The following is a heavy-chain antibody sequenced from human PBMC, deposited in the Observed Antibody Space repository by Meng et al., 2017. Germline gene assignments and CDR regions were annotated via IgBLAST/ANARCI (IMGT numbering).Heavy chain of an antibody. CDR1: GFTFDDYA. J-gene: IGHJ4*01. CDR2: ISWNSGSI. Sequence: LTRAASGFTFDDYAMHWVRQAPGKGLEWVSGISWNSGSIDYADSVKGRFTISRDNAKNSLYLQMNSLRADDTGLYYCAKAFCSGSGCSGDDYWGHGTLVTGAS. V-gene: IGHV3-9*01. D-gene: IGHD2-2*01. CDR3: AKAFCSGSGCSGDDY.